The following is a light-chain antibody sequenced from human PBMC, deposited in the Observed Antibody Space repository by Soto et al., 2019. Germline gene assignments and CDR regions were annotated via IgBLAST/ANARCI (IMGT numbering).Light chain of an antibody. CDR3: QQYFNWPLTRT. CDR1: QSVRTN. J-gene: IGKJ4*01. CDR2: GAS. Sequence: EVVLTQSPATLSVSAGGTVTLSCRASQSVRTNVAWYQQIPGQAPRLLVFGASTRATSVPARFTGSGSGIEFSLTISRLLSEVSAYYYCQQYFNWPLTRTFGPGTKVQIK. V-gene: IGKV3-15*01.